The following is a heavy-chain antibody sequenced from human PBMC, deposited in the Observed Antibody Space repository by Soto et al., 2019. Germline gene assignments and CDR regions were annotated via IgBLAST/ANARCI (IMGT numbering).Heavy chain of an antibody. J-gene: IGHJ6*02. CDR2: INHSGGT. Sequence: TLSLTCAVYGGSLIGYYWSWIRQPPGKGLEWIGEINHSGGTNYNPSLKSRVTISVDTSKNQFSLKLSSVTAADTAVYYCARGKNYYDMPYGMDVWGQGTTVTVSS. CDR3: ARGKNYYDMPYGMDV. D-gene: IGHD3-3*01. CDR1: GGSLIGYY. V-gene: IGHV4-34*01.